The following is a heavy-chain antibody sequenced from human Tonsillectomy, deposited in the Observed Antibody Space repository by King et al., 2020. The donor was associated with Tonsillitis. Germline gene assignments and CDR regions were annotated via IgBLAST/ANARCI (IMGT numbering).Heavy chain of an antibody. Sequence: VQLVESGGGLIQPGGSLRLSCAAPGFTASSNNMSWVRQAPGKGLEWVSVIYSGGSTYYADSVKGRFTISRDNSRNTLYLQMNSLRAEDTAVYYCARGWYLKRGQTKSPFDYWGQGTLVTVSS. V-gene: IGHV3-53*01. D-gene: IGHD6-13*01. CDR1: GFTASSNN. CDR2: IYSGGST. J-gene: IGHJ4*02. CDR3: ARGWYLKRGQTKSPFDY.